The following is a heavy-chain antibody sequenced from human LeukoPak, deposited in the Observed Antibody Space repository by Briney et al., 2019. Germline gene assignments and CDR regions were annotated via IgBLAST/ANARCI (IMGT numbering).Heavy chain of an antibody. J-gene: IGHJ3*02. CDR3: ARGYSRAAFDI. CDR2: INHSGCT. Sequence: SETLSLTCAVYGGSFSGYYWSWIRQPPGKGLEWIGEINHSGCTNYNPSLKSRVTISVDTSKNQFSLKLSSVTAADTAVYYCARGYSRAAFDIWGQGTVVAISS. D-gene: IGHD2-15*01. CDR1: GGSFSGYY. V-gene: IGHV4-34*01.